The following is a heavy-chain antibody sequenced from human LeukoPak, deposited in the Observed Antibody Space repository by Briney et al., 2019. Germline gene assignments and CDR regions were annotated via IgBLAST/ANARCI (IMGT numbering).Heavy chain of an antibody. CDR1: GFTFTSSA. CDR3: AYRPLRYYYYGLDL. Sequence: ASVKVSCKASGFTFTSSAMHWVRQARGQRLECIGWIVVGSGNTNYAQKCQERVTNTTDMSTSTAYMELSSLRSEDTAVYYRAYRPLRYYYYGLDLWGQGPTVTVPS. CDR2: IVVGSGNT. D-gene: IGHD4-11*01. V-gene: IGHV1-58*02. J-gene: IGHJ6*02.